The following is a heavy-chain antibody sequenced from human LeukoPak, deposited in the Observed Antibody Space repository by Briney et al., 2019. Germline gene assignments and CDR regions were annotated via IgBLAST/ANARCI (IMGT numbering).Heavy chain of an antibody. CDR1: GGSISSGGYY. CDR2: IYHSGST. CDR3: ARGYDSWDY. Sequence: SETLSLTCTVSGGSISSGGYYWSWIRQPPGKGLEWIGYIYHSGSTYYNPSLKSRVTISVDGSKNQFSLKLSSVTAADTAVYYCARGYDSWDYWGQGTLVTVSS. V-gene: IGHV4-30-2*01. J-gene: IGHJ4*02. D-gene: IGHD5-12*01.